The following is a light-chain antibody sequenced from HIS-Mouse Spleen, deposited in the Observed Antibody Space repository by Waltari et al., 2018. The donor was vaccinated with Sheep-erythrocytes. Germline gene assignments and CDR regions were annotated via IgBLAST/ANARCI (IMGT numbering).Light chain of an antibody. CDR2: AAS. Sequence: DIQMTQSPSSLSASVGDRVTITCRASQSISSYLNWYQQKPGKAPKLLRYAASSLQSGVPSRFSGSGSGTDFTLPISSLQPEDFATYYCQQSYSTPYTFGQGTKLEIK. CDR3: QQSYSTPYT. V-gene: IGKV1-39*01. J-gene: IGKJ2*01. CDR1: QSISSY.